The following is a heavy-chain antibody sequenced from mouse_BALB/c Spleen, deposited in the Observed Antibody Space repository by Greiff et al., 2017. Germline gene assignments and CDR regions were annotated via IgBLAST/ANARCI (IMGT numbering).Heavy chain of an antibody. J-gene: IGHJ2*01. V-gene: IGHV5-6-5*01. CDR2: ISSGGST. Sequence: DVMLVESGGGLVKPGGSLKLSCAASGFTFSSYAMSWVRQTPEKRLEWVASISSGGSTYYPDSVKGRFTISRDNARNILYLQMSSLRSEDTAMYYCARGRDYGSSLSYFDYWGQGTTLTVSS. CDR3: ARGRDYGSSLSYFDY. CDR1: GFTFSSYA. D-gene: IGHD1-1*01.